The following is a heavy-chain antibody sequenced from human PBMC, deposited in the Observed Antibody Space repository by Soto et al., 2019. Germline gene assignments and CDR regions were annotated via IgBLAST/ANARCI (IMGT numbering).Heavy chain of an antibody. CDR1: GGTFSSYA. Sequence: ASVKVSCKASGGTFSSYAISWVRQAPGQGLEWMGGIIPIFGTANYAQNFQGRVTIAADESTNTAYMELSSLRSEDTAVYYCARDLGSGWYNYWGQGTLVTVSS. D-gene: IGHD6-19*01. CDR3: ARDLGSGWYNY. J-gene: IGHJ4*02. V-gene: IGHV1-69*13. CDR2: IIPIFGTA.